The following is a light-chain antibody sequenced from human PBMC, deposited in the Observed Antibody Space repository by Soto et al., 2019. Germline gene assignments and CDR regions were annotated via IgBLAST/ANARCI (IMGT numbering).Light chain of an antibody. V-gene: IGKV1-27*01. CDR3: QNYNGAPWT. J-gene: IGKJ1*01. CDR2: AAS. CDR1: QGINTY. Sequence: DIQMTQSPSSLSASVGDRVTITCRASQGINTYLVWYQQKPGTVPKLLIFAASTLHTGVPSRFSGSGSGTDFTLTISSLQPEDVATYYCQNYNGAPWTFGQGTKVEIK.